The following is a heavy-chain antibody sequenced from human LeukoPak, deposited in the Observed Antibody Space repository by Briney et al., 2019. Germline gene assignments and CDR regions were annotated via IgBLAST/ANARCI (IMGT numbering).Heavy chain of an antibody. J-gene: IGHJ4*02. Sequence: GGSLRLSCAASGFTFSSYAMSWVRQAPGKGLEWVSAISGSGGSTYYADSVKGRFTISRDNSKNTLYLQMNSLRAEDTAVYYCAKDEGYDILTGYYKTPFDYWGQGTLVTVSS. CDR1: GFTFSSYA. CDR2: ISGSGGST. V-gene: IGHV3-23*01. D-gene: IGHD3-9*01. CDR3: AKDEGYDILTGYYKTPFDY.